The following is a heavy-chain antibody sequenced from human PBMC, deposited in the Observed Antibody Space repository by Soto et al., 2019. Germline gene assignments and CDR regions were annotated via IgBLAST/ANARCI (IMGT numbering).Heavy chain of an antibody. D-gene: IGHD3-22*01. Sequence: GASVKVSCKASGYTFTSYYMHWVRQAPGQGLEWMGIINPSGGSTSYAQKFQGRVTMTRDTSTSTVYMELSSLRSEDTAVYYCARDPLPRIYDRDPDAFDIWGQGTMVTVSS. J-gene: IGHJ3*02. CDR1: GYTFTSYY. V-gene: IGHV1-46*01. CDR2: INPSGGST. CDR3: ARDPLPRIYDRDPDAFDI.